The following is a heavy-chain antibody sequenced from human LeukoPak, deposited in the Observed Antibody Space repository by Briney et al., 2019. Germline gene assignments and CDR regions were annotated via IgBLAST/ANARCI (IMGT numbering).Heavy chain of an antibody. J-gene: IGHJ4*02. CDR3: ARVSGYDWESFYDY. V-gene: IGHV4-38-2*02. CDR2: LYHSGST. Sequence: PSETLSLTCTVSGYSISSGYYWGWIRQPPGKGLEWIGSLYHSGSTYYNPSLKSRVTISIDTSKNQFSLKLNSVTAADTAVYYCARVSGYDWESFYDYWGQGTLVTVSS. CDR1: GYSISSGYY. D-gene: IGHD5-12*01.